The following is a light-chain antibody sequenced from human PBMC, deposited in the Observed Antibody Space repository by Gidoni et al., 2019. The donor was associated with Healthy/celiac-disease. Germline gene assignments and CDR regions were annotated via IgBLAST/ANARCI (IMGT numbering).Light chain of an antibody. CDR2: AAS. V-gene: IGKV1-8*01. CDR1: QGISRY. J-gene: IGKJ1*01. CDR3: QQYYSYPRT. Sequence: IRITQSPSSLSASTGDRVTITCRASQGISRYLAWYQQKPGKAPKLLIYAASTLQSGVPSRFSGSGSGTDFTLTISCLQSEDFATYYCQQYYSYPRTFGQXTKVEIK.